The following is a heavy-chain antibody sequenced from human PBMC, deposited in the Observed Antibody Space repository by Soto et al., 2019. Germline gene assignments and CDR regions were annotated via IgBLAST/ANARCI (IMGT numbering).Heavy chain of an antibody. CDR1: SGSISSTSYY. CDR3: ARQGRNTKIVLVKHYAADF. J-gene: IGHJ6*02. V-gene: IGHV4-39*01. CDR2: IYYDGTT. Sequence: SETLSLTCTVSSGSISSTSYYFSCIRQPPWKGLELIGAIYYDGTTYYTESLKSRVSISVDTSKNQFSLKLNSVTAADTAVYFCARQGRNTKIVLVKHYAADFWGQGTAVTVSS. D-gene: IGHD3-22*01.